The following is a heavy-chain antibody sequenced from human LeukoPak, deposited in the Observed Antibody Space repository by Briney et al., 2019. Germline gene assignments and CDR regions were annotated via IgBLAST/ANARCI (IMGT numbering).Heavy chain of an antibody. CDR3: ARESQYYYYYYMDV. Sequence: SETLSLTCAVYRGSFSGYYWSWIRQPPGKGLEWIGEISHSGSTNYNPSLKSRVTISVDTSKNQFSLKLSSVTAADTAVYYCARESQYYYYYYMDVWGKGTTVTVSS. V-gene: IGHV4-34*01. CDR1: RGSFSGYY. CDR2: ISHSGST. J-gene: IGHJ6*03.